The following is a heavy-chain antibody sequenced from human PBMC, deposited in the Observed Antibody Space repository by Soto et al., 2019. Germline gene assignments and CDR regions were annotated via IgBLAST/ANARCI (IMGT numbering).Heavy chain of an antibody. CDR2: INAGNGNT. J-gene: IGHJ3*02. Sequence: QVQFVQSGAELKKPGASVKVSCKASGYTFTNYAMHWVRQAPGQRLEWMGWINAGNGNTKYSQKCQGRLTITXXTSARTAYVELTSLRSDDTAVYYCARAGYCSSTSCSDAFDIWGQGTLVTVSS. CDR1: GYTFTNYA. CDR3: ARAGYCSSTSCSDAFDI. D-gene: IGHD2-2*01. V-gene: IGHV1-3*01.